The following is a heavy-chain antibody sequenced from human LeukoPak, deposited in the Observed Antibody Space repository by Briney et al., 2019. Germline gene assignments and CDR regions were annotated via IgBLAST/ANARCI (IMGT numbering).Heavy chain of an antibody. J-gene: IGHJ6*02. Sequence: ASVKVSCKASGYTFTSYDIDWVRQATGQGLEWMGWMNPNSGNTGYAQKFQGRVTMTRNTSISTAYMELSSLRSEDTAVYYCARVEGSSWYDYYYGMDVWGQGTTVTVSS. CDR3: ARVEGSSWYDYYYGMDV. V-gene: IGHV1-8*01. D-gene: IGHD6-13*01. CDR1: GYTFTSYD. CDR2: MNPNSGNT.